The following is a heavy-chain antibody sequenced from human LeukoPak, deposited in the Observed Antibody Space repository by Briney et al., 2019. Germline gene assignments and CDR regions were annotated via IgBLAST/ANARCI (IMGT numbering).Heavy chain of an antibody. CDR2: IIPIFGTA. V-gene: IGHV1-69*13. CDR1: GGTLSSYA. Sequence: SVKVSCKASGGTLSSYAISWVRQAPGQGLEWMGGIIPIFGTANYTQKFQGRVTITADESTSTAYMELSSLRSEDTAVYYCAILSDGAYCGGDCFYLDYWGQGTLVTVSS. D-gene: IGHD2-21*02. CDR3: AILSDGAYCGGDCFYLDY. J-gene: IGHJ4*02.